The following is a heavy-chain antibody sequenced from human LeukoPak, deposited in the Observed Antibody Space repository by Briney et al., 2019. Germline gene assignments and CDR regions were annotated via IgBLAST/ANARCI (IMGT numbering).Heavy chain of an antibody. J-gene: IGHJ4*02. Sequence: SETLSLTCTVSGASISSSSDYWGWIRQPPGKGLEWIGSIYNSGRTHYNPSLKSRVTISVDTSKNQFSLKLSSVTAADTAVYYCGSDYGDYIILHWGQGTLVTVSS. D-gene: IGHD4-17*01. CDR1: GASISSSSDY. CDR2: IYNSGRT. V-gene: IGHV4-39*07. CDR3: GSDYGDYIILH.